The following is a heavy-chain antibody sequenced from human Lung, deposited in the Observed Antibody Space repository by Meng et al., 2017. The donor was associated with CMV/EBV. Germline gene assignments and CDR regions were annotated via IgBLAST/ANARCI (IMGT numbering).Heavy chain of an antibody. CDR2: FYYTGSA. D-gene: IGHD2-2*02. CDR1: GDSISSFY. CDR3: AREYCASTGCYKGGRFDP. V-gene: IGHV4-59*01. Sequence: SETLSLXXSVTGDSISSFYWTWIRQSPGKGLEWIGYFYYTGSANYNPSLKSRVTISGDTSKNQFSLRLSSVTAADTAVYYCAREYCASTGCYKGGRFDPWGQGXLVTVSS. J-gene: IGHJ5*02.